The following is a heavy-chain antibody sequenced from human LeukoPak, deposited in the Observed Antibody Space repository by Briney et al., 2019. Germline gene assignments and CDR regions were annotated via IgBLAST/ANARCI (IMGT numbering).Heavy chain of an antibody. CDR2: IYYTGNT. V-gene: IGHV4-59*12. CDR1: GDSISSYY. D-gene: IGHD6-19*01. J-gene: IGHJ5*02. CDR3: ARGGGSSGWNEVSWFDP. Sequence: SETLSLTCTVSGDSISSYYWSWIRQPPGKGLEWIGYIYYTGNTNYNPSLKSRVTISVDTSKNQFSLKLSSVTAADTAVYYCARGGGSSGWNEVSWFDPWGQGTLVTVSS.